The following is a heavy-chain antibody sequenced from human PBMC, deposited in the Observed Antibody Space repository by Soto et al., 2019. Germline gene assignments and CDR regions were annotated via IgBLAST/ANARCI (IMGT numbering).Heavy chain of an antibody. CDR1: GFTFSSYS. V-gene: IGHV3-23*01. D-gene: IGHD3-10*01. J-gene: IGHJ4*02. Sequence: GGSLRLSCAASGFTFSSYSMSWVRQAPGKGLEWVSGFRTGADDGTTYYADSVKGRFTISRDISKNTLFLQMNSPRAEDTAIYYCAKKVNSGPGSQYFDYWGQGTLVTVSS. CDR3: AKKVNSGPGSQYFDY. CDR2: FRTGADDGTT.